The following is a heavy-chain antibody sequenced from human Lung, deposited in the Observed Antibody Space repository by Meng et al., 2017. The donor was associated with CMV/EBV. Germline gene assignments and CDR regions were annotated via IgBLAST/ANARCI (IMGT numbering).Heavy chain of an antibody. CDR1: GDSITNHNW. D-gene: IGHD3-10*01. CDR2: IPHRGSS. Sequence: VECREPGPALGKASESLSLTCAVSGDSITNHNWWAWVRQPPGKGLEWIGEIPHRGSSAYNPSLKSRVSMSIDKSKNQFSLKLTSVTAADTAVYHCLRRSGGSVWGQGTLVTVAS. J-gene: IGHJ1*01. V-gene: IGHV4-4*02. CDR3: LRRSGGSV.